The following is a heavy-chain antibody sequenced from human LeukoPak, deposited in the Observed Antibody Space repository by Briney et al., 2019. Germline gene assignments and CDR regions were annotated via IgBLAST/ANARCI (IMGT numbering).Heavy chain of an antibody. D-gene: IGHD4-17*01. CDR1: GFTFSSYS. Sequence: GGSLRLSCAASGFTFSSYSMNWVRQAPGKGLEWVSSISSSSSYIYYADSVKGRFTISRDNSKNTLYLQMNSLRAEDTAVYYCAKSTTVTQRGYFDDWGQGTLVTVSS. CDR3: AKSTTVTQRGYFDD. J-gene: IGHJ4*02. V-gene: IGHV3-21*01. CDR2: ISSSSSYI.